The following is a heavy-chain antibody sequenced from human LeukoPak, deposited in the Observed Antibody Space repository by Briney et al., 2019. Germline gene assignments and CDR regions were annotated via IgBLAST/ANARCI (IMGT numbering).Heavy chain of an antibody. Sequence: QPGGSLRLSCAAFGFTFRSYEMNWVRQAPGKGLEWVSYISSSGSTIYYADSVKGRFTISRDNAKNSLYLQVHSLRDEDTAVYYCATDGVKVGPTASAYWGQGTLVTVSS. CDR1: GFTFRSYE. V-gene: IGHV3-48*03. D-gene: IGHD1-26*01. CDR3: ATDGVKVGPTASAY. CDR2: ISSSGSTI. J-gene: IGHJ4*02.